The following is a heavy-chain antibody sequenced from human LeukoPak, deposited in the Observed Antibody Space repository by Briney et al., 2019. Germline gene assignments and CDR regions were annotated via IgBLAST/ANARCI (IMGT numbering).Heavy chain of an antibody. CDR1: GFTFSSYW. CDR2: IKQDGSEK. V-gene: IGHV3-7*01. J-gene: IGHJ3*02. CDR3: ARGAAAGRRAFDI. D-gene: IGHD6-13*01. Sequence: GGSLRLSCAASGFTFSSYWMSWVRQAPGKGLEWVASIKQDGSEKYYVDSVKGRFTISRDNAKKSLYLQMNSLRVEDTAVYYCARGAAAGRRAFDIWGQGTMVTVSS.